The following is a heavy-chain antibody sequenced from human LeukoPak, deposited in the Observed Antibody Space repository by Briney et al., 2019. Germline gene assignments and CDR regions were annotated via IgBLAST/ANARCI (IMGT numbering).Heavy chain of an antibody. J-gene: IGHJ5*02. CDR3: ARFHSGGSGSYFWFDP. D-gene: IGHD3-10*01. CDR2: IYHSGST. CDR1: GGSISSSNW. Sequence: SGTLSLTCAVSGGSISSSNWWSWVRQPPGKGLEWIGEIYHSGSTNYNPSLKSRVTISVDKSKNQFSLKLSSVTAADTAVYYCARFHSGGSGSYFWFDPWGQGTLVTVSS. V-gene: IGHV4-4*02.